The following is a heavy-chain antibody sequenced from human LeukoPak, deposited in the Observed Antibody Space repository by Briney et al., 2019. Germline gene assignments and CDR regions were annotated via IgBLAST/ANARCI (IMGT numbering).Heavy chain of an antibody. CDR3: GSGPVGTTVP. J-gene: IGHJ5*02. V-gene: IGHV3-7*03. Sequence: XXRXAXXXXXEWVANIKQDGSEKDYVDSVKGRFTISRDNSKNTLYLQMHSLIAADTAVYYCGSGPVGTTVPWGQGTLVTVSS. D-gene: IGHD1-1*01. CDR2: IKQDGSEK.